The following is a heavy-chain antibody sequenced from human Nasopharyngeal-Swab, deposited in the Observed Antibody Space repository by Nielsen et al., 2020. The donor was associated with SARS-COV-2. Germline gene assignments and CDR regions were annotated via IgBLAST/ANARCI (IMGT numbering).Heavy chain of an antibody. CDR3: ARHVQAIGTYYYDSSGYWGY. CDR1: GSSTRSSRYY. Sequence: SETLPLTCTVSGSSTRSSRYYWGSVRQTPGKGLERIGSIYYSGSTYYNPSLKSRVTISVDTSKNQFSLKLSSVTAADTAVYYCARHVQAIGTYYYDSSGYWGYWGQGTLVTVSS. CDR2: IYYSGST. D-gene: IGHD3-22*01. V-gene: IGHV4-39*01. J-gene: IGHJ4*02.